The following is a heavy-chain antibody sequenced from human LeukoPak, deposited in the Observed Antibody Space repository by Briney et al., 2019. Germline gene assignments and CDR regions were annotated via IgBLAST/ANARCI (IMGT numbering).Heavy chain of an antibody. D-gene: IGHD3-16*01. Sequence: ASVKVSCKASGYTFTGYYMHWVRQAPGQGLQWMGWINANSGGTYYAQKFQGRVTMTKDTSISTAYMDLSRLGSDDTAVYYCARDGAVSLVRTIDYWGQGTLVTVSS. J-gene: IGHJ4*02. CDR3: ARDGAVSLVRTIDY. CDR2: INANSGGT. CDR1: GYTFTGYY. V-gene: IGHV1-2*02.